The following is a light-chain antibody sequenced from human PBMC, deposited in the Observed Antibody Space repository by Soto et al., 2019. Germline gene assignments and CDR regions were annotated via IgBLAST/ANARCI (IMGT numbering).Light chain of an antibody. CDR3: QLYNNWPLT. V-gene: IGKV3-15*01. Sequence: EIVMTQSPATLSVSPGERATLSCRASQSVSSNLAWYQQKPGQAPRLLIYDASTRATGISARFSGSGSGTEFTLTISSLQSEDFAVYYCQLYNNWPLTFGGGTKVEIK. CDR2: DAS. J-gene: IGKJ4*01. CDR1: QSVSSN.